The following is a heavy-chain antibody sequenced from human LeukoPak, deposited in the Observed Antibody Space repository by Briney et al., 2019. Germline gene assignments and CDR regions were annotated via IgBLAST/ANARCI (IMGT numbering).Heavy chain of an antibody. Sequence: ASVKVSCKASGYTFTSYGISWVRQAPGQGLEWMGGIIPIFGTANYAQKFQGRVTITADESTSTAYMELSSLRSEDTAVYYCAYAITGAAADYYYYGMDVWGQGTTVTVSS. D-gene: IGHD6-13*01. CDR2: IIPIFGTA. CDR1: GYTFTSYG. V-gene: IGHV1-69*13. J-gene: IGHJ6*02. CDR3: AYAITGAAADYYYYGMDV.